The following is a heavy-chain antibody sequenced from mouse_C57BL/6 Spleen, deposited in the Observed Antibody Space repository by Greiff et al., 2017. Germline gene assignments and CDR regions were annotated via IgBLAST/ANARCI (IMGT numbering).Heavy chain of an antibody. V-gene: IGHV1-64*01. J-gene: IGHJ4*01. CDR3: ARRDKLRGYAMDY. CDR1: GYTFTSYW. D-gene: IGHD2-4*01. CDR2: IHPNSGST. Sequence: VQLQQPGAELVKPGASVKLSCKASGYTFTSYWMHWVKQRPGQGLEWIGMIHPNSGSTNYNEKFKSKATLTVDKSSSTAYMQLSSLTSEDSAVYYCARRDKLRGYAMDYWGQGTSVTVSS.